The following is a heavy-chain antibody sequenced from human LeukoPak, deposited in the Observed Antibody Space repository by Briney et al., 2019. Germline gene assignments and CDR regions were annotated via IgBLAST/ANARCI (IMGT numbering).Heavy chain of an antibody. D-gene: IGHD1-26*01. CDR2: INHSGST. Sequence: SETLSLTCAVYGGSFSGYYWSWIRQPPGKGLEWIGEINHSGSTNYNPSLKSRVTISVDTSKNQFSLKLSSVTAADTAVYYCVRRTYSGSYGFDYWGQGTLVTVSS. CDR1: GGSFSGYY. V-gene: IGHV4-34*01. J-gene: IGHJ4*02. CDR3: VRRTYSGSYGFDY.